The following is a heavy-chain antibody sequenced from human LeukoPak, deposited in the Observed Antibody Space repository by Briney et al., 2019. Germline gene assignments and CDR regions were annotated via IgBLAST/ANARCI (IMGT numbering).Heavy chain of an antibody. V-gene: IGHV1-3*01. CDR2: INAGNGNT. CDR1: GYTFTSYA. J-gene: IGHJ4*02. D-gene: IGHD3-22*01. CDR3: ARSWVWGGSENYYYDSSGYFFDY. Sequence: ASVKVSCKASGYTFTSYAMHWVRQAPGQRLEWMGWINAGNGNTKYLQKFQGRVTVTRDTSASTAYMELSSLRSEDTAVYYCARSWVWGGSENYYYDSSGYFFDYWGQGTLVTVSS.